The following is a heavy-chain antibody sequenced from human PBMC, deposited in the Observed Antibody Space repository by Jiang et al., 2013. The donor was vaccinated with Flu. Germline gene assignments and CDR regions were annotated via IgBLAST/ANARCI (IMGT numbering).Heavy chain of an antibody. D-gene: IGHD2-2*01. J-gene: IGHJ5*02. CDR1: GFTLSGYG. Sequence: VQLLESGGGVVQPGRSLRLSCAASGFTLSGYGIHWVRQAPGKGLEWVTVLWYDGNRQYYADSVRGRFTTSRDISKNTVYLQMNSLRAEDTAVYYCARDVDTSSHYGWFDPWGQGTLVTVSS. V-gene: IGHV3-33*01. CDR3: ARDVDTSSHYGWFDP. CDR2: LWYDGNRQ.